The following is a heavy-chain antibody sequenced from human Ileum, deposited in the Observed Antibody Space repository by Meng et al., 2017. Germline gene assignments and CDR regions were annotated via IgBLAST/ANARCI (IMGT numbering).Heavy chain of an antibody. CDR3: ASRCGGDY. J-gene: IGHJ4*02. Sequence: LRLSCTVSGGSISNDRYYWSWIRQHPGKGLEWIGCIFPSGATYYNPSLKSRITISIDTSNNEFSLILTSLTAADTAVYYCASRCGGDYWGQGTLVTVSS. D-gene: IGHD3-10*01. CDR2: IFPSGAT. CDR1: GGSISNDRYY. V-gene: IGHV4-31*03.